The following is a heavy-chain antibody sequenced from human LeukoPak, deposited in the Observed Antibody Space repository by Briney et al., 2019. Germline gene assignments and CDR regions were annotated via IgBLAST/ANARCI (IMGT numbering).Heavy chain of an antibody. Sequence: GGSLRLSCAASGFTFSDYWMTWVRQAPGKGLEWVANIKPDGSEKYYVDSVKGRFTISRENAKNSLYLQMNSLRAGDTAVYYCARARHSSGWRGTYFDYWGQGTLVTVSS. V-gene: IGHV3-7*01. CDR1: GFTFSDYW. D-gene: IGHD6-25*01. CDR3: ARARHSSGWRGTYFDY. J-gene: IGHJ4*02. CDR2: IKPDGSEK.